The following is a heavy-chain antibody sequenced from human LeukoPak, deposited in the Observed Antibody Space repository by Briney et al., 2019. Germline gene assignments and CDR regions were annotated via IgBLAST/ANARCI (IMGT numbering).Heavy chain of an antibody. Sequence: PSETLSLTCAVYGGSFSGYYWSWIRQPPGKGLEWIGSIYYSGSTYYNPSLKSRVTISVDTSKNQFSLKLSSVTAADTAVYYCVRQGDYYDSSGYPGPAYWGQGTLVTVSS. J-gene: IGHJ4*02. CDR1: GGSFSGYY. CDR3: VRQGDYYDSSGYPGPAY. D-gene: IGHD3-22*01. CDR2: IYYSGST. V-gene: IGHV4-34*01.